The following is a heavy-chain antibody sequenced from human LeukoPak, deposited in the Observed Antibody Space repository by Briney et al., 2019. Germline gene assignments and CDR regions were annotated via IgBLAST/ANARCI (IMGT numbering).Heavy chain of an antibody. CDR2: ISYDGSNK. CDR3: ARDLAVDFFDY. V-gene: IGHV3-30*04. J-gene: IGHJ4*02. Sequence: GGSLRLSCAASGFTFSSYAMHWVRQAPGKGLEWVAVISYDGSNKYYADSVKGRFTISRDNSNNTLYLQMNSLRAEDTAVYYCARDLAVDFFDYWGQGTLVTVSS. CDR1: GFTFSSYA. D-gene: IGHD6-19*01.